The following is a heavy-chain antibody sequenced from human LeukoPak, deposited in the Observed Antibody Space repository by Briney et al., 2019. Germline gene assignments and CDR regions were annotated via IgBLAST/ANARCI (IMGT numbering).Heavy chain of an antibody. J-gene: IGHJ4*02. Sequence: HPGGSLRLSCAASGFTFSDYWIHWVRQAPGKGLVWVSRINTDGSITNYADSVKGRFSISRDNAKNTLYLQMSSLRAEDMAVYYCARDQSLTIWGQGTLVTVSS. CDR2: INTDGSIT. CDR3: ARDQSLTI. CDR1: GFTFSDYW. V-gene: IGHV3-74*01. D-gene: IGHD3-10*01.